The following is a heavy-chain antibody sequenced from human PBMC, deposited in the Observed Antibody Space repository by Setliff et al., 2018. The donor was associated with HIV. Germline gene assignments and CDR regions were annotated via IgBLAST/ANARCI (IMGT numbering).Heavy chain of an antibody. Sequence: SETLSLTCTVSGGSISSSSYYWGWIRQPPGKGLQWIGSIYYRGSTYYNPSLKSRVTISVDTSENQFSLKLRSVTAANTALYYCARGRYRSRWYASDHYYIDVWGKGTTVTV. J-gene: IGHJ6*03. D-gene: IGHD6-13*01. V-gene: IGHV4-39*01. CDR1: GGSISSSSYY. CDR3: ARGRYRSRWYASDHYYIDV. CDR2: IYYRGST.